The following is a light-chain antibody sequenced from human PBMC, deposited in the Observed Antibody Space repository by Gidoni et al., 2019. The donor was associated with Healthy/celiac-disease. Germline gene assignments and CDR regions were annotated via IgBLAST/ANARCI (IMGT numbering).Light chain of an antibody. Sequence: DIQLTKSPSLLSESVGDRVTITCRASQAISSYLAWYQQKPGKAPKLLIYAAPTWQSGVPSRFSGSGSGTEFTLTISSLQPEDFATYYCQQFNSYPLTFGGGTKVEIK. CDR2: AAP. CDR3: QQFNSYPLT. J-gene: IGKJ4*01. V-gene: IGKV1-9*01. CDR1: QAISSY.